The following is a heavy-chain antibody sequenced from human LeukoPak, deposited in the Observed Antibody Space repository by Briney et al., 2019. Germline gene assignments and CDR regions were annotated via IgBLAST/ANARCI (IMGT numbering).Heavy chain of an antibody. CDR2: INPNSGGT. Sequence: ALMKVSWTASGNTFTGYKMHLVRHAPGQEIKWMGWINPNSGGTNYAQKFQGRVTMTRDTSISTAYMELSRLRSDDTAVYYCARGRYGSGRQTFDYWGQGTLVTVST. CDR3: ARGRYGSGRQTFDY. CDR1: GNTFTGYK. V-gene: IGHV1-2*02. D-gene: IGHD3-10*01. J-gene: IGHJ4*02.